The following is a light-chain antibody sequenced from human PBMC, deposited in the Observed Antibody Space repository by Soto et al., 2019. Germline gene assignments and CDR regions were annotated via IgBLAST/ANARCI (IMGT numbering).Light chain of an antibody. Sequence: DIQMTQSPSSLYASVGDRVTVTCRASQSISTFLNWYQQKPGKAPNLLIYTTSTLHGGVPSRFSGSGSGTDVTLTISSLQPEDFATYYCQQSFTAPWTFGQGTRVEIK. CDR1: QSISTF. CDR2: TTS. V-gene: IGKV1-39*01. CDR3: QQSFTAPWT. J-gene: IGKJ1*01.